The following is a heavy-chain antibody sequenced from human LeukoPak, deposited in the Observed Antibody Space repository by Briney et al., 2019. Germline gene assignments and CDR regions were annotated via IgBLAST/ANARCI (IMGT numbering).Heavy chain of an antibody. CDR1: GFTVSSKY. D-gene: IGHD1-26*01. Sequence: MAGGSLRLSCAASGFTVSSKYMSWVRQAPGKGLEWVSSITSDSTYISYADSVKGRFTISRDNAKNSLYLQMNSLRAEDTALYYCARSLFVGATTRCYDCWGQGTLVTVSS. CDR3: ARSLFVGATTRCYDC. CDR2: ITSDSTYI. V-gene: IGHV3-21*01. J-gene: IGHJ4*02.